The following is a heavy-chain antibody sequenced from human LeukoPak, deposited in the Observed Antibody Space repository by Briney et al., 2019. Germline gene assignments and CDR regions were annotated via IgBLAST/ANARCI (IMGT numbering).Heavy chain of an antibody. CDR1: GYSFTSYW. Sequence: GESLKISCKGSGYSFTSYWIGWARQMPGKGLEWMGIIFPGESDSRYSPSFQGQVTISADKSINTAYLQWSSLKASDTAMYLCARMRDAYPDYWGQGTLLTVSS. V-gene: IGHV5-51*01. CDR2: IFPGESDS. D-gene: IGHD5-24*01. J-gene: IGHJ4*02. CDR3: ARMRDAYPDY.